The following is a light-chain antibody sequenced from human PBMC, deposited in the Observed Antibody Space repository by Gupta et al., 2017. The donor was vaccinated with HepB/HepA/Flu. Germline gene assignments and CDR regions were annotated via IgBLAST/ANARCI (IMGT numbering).Light chain of an antibody. Sequence: DIQMIQSPSSLSASVGDRVTITCRASQSITTYLSWYQQKPGKAPNLLIFGASTLQSGVPSRFSGGGSGKDFTLTISKLQPEDFATYYCQQRDILPWTFGQGTKVEIK. CDR2: GAS. CDR1: QSITTY. J-gene: IGKJ1*01. V-gene: IGKV1-39*01. CDR3: QQRDILPWT.